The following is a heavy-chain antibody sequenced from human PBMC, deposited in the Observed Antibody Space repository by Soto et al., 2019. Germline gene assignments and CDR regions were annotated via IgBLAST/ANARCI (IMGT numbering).Heavy chain of an antibody. D-gene: IGHD3-22*01. J-gene: IGHJ4*02. CDR3: ARHYYDNVRDYYDRSSNWDYFDY. CDR2: INPNSGDT. CDR1: GYTFTGYY. V-gene: IGHV1-2*02. Sequence: VASVKVSCKASGYTFTGYYIHWVRQAPGQGLEWMGWINPNSGDTNFAQSFQGRVTLARDTSISTAYMELNRLRSDDTAVYYCARHYYDNVRDYYDRSSNWDYFDYWGQGTLVTVSS.